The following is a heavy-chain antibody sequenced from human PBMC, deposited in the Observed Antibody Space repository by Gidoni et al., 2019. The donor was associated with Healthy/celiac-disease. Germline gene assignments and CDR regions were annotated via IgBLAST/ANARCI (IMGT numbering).Heavy chain of an antibody. CDR3: AKDHSSSSWYYFDY. Sequence: EVQLLESGGGLVQPGGSLRLSCAAPGITFSSYAMCWVRQAPGKGLEWVSAISGSGGSTYYADSVKGRFTISRDNSKNTLYLQMNSLRAEDTAVYYCAKDHSSSSWYYFDYWGQGTLVTVSS. CDR1: GITFSSYA. CDR2: ISGSGGST. J-gene: IGHJ4*02. D-gene: IGHD6-13*01. V-gene: IGHV3-23*01.